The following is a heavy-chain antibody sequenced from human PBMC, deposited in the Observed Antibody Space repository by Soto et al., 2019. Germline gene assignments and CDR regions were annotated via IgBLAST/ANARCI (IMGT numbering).Heavy chain of an antibody. CDR1: GFTFSSYW. CDR2: IKQDGSEK. Sequence: EVQLVESGGGLVQPGGSLRLSCAASGFTFSSYWMSWVRQAPGKGLEWVANIKQDGSEKYYVDSVKGRFTISRDNAKNSLYLQMNSLRAEDTAVYYCARGIRPLISAAFDIWGQGTMVTVSS. J-gene: IGHJ3*02. CDR3: ARGIRPLISAAFDI. V-gene: IGHV3-7*01. D-gene: IGHD3-10*01.